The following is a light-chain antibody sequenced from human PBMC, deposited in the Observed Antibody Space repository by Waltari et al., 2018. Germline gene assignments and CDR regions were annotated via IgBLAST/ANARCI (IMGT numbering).Light chain of an antibody. V-gene: IGLV2-14*03. Sequence: QSALTQPASVSGSPGQSITISCTGTNSDVGAYQYVSWYQQNPGKAPKLIIFDVSRGPQGVSYRFSGSKSGSTASRTISGLQAGDEADYYCSSYTTSATWVFGGGTRVAVL. CDR1: NSDVGAYQY. CDR2: DVS. CDR3: SSYTTSATWV. J-gene: IGLJ3*02.